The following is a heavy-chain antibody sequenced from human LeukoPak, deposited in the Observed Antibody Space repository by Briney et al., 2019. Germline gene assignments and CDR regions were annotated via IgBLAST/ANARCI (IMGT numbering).Heavy chain of an antibody. V-gene: IGHV4-39*01. D-gene: IGHD3-22*01. CDR2: IYYTGST. J-gene: IGHJ4*02. CDR3: ARRGYDSSGYYRNY. CDR1: GGSISSSSFY. Sequence: SETLSLTCTVSGGSISSSSFYWGWIRQPPGKGLEWIGSIYYTGSTYYNPSLKSRVTISVDTSKNQFSLKLSSVTAADTAVYYCARRGYDSSGYYRNYWGQGTLVTVSS.